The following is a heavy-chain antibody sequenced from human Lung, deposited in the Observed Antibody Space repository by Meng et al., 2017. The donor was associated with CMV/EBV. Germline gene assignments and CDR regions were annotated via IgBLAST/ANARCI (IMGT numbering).Heavy chain of an antibody. J-gene: IGHJ4*02. CDR2: ISGSGGST. D-gene: IGHD3-3*01. Sequence: FTVSSYAMNGVRQAPGKGLEWVSFISGSGGSTNYADSVKGRFTISRDNSKNTLYLQMNSLRAEDTAVYYCAKEYYDFWSGYYSPLDYWGQGSLVTVSS. V-gene: IGHV3-23*01. CDR1: FTVSSYA. CDR3: AKEYYDFWSGYYSPLDY.